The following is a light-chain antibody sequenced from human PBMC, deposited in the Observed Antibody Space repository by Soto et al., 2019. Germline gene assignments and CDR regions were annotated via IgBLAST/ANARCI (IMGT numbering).Light chain of an antibody. CDR1: SSDIGGYNH. J-gene: IGLJ7*01. Sequence: QSALTQPAAVSGSPGQSITISCTGTSSDIGGYNHVSWYQHHPGKAPQLMIYGVTNRPSGVSNRFSGSKSGNTASLTISGLRAEDEADYYCSSYTSSDPLAVFGPGTQLTVL. CDR3: SSYTSSDPLAV. V-gene: IGLV2-14*03. CDR2: GVT.